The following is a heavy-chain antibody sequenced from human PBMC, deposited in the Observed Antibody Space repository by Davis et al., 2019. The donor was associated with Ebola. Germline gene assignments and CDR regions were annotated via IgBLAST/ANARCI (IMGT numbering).Heavy chain of an antibody. V-gene: IGHV3-21*01. J-gene: IGHJ4*02. CDR2: ITSSSSYI. CDR1: GFTFSTYS. CDR3: ARDLGVAAYTVTNDY. D-gene: IGHD4-17*01. Sequence: GESLKISCAASGFTFSTYSMNWVRQAPGKGLEWVSCITSSSSYIYYADSVKGRFTISRDNAKSSLYLQMNSLRAEDTAVYYCARDLGVAAYTVTNDYWGQGVLVTVSS.